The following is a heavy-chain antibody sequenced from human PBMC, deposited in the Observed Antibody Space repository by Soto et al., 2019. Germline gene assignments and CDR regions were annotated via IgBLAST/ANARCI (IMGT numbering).Heavy chain of an antibody. D-gene: IGHD4-17*01. V-gene: IGHV4-59*08. Sequence: QVQLQESGPGLVKPSETLSLTCTVSGGSISSYYWSWIRQPPGKGLEWIGYIYYSGSTNYNPSLKRRFTISVATSNNQFSLKLTSVTAADTAVYYCARGYGDYVLDYWGQGTLVTVSS. CDR2: IYYSGST. CDR1: GGSISSYY. CDR3: ARGYGDYVLDY. J-gene: IGHJ4*02.